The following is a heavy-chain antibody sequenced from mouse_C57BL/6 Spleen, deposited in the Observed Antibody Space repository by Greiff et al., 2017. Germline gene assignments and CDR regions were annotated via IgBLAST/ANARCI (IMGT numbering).Heavy chain of an antibody. J-gene: IGHJ3*01. V-gene: IGHV5-17*01. CDR1: GFTFSDYG. D-gene: IGHD1-1*01. CDR3: ARQNYGSSYVAAY. CDR2: ISSGSSTI. Sequence: EVKVVESGGGLVKPGGSLKLSCAASGFTFSDYGMHWVRQAPEKGLEWVAYISSGSSTIYYADTVKGRFTISRDNAKNTLFLQMTSLRSEDTAMYYCARQNYGSSYVAAYWGQGTLVTVSA.